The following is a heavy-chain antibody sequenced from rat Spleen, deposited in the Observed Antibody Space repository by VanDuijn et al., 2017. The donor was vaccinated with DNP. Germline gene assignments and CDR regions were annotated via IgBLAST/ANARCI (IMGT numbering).Heavy chain of an antibody. V-gene: IGHV5S23*01. D-gene: IGHD1-10*01. Sequence: EVQLVESGGGLVQPGRSLKLSCAASGFRFSDYNMAWVRQAPKKGLEWVASISTGGGDTYYRDSVKGRFTISRDNVKRTLYLQMDSLRSEETATYYCARHGLITSRDWFAYWGQGTLVTVSS. J-gene: IGHJ3*01. CDR3: ARHGLITSRDWFAY. CDR1: GFRFSDYN. CDR2: ISTGGGDT.